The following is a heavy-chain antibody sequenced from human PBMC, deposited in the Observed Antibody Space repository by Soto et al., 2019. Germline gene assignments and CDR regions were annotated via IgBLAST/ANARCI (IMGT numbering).Heavy chain of an antibody. CDR3: ATHGLRVPSPPHFDH. CDR2: FVPLFGTT. V-gene: IGHV1-69*01. Sequence: QLVQSGSEVKKPGSSVKVSCQASGGTFSGYVVTWVRQAPGQGLEWMGEFVPLFGTTKYARTFPGRLTITAEESPSKAYMELRTLKSADTAVYYCATHGLRVPSPPHFDHWGQGTLGTVSS. J-gene: IGHJ4*02. CDR1: GGTFSGYV.